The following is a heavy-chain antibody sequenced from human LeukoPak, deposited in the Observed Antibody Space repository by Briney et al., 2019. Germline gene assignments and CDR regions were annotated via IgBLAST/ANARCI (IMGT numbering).Heavy chain of an antibody. V-gene: IGHV4-59*07. D-gene: IGHD6-19*01. CDR3: ANSVRGRIAVAGPLVPYYFDY. Sequence: PSDTLSLTCTVSGRSISTHYWRWLRQPPGKGLEWIGYIYYSGCTNYSPSLKSRVTISLDTSKNQFSLRLRSVTAAHTAVYYCANSVRGRIAVAGPLVPYYFDYWGQGTLVTVSS. J-gene: IGHJ4*02. CDR1: GRSISTHY. CDR2: IYYSGCT.